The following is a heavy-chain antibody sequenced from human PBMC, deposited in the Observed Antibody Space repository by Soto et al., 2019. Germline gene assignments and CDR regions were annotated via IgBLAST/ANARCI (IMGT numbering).Heavy chain of an antibody. CDR2: IDPSDSYT. D-gene: IGHD5-18*01. CDR3: ARRGYSYSYHYYGMDV. CDR1: GYSFTSYW. Sequence: PGESLKISCKGSGYSFTSYWISWVRQMPGKGLEWMGRIDPSDSYTNYSPSFQGHVTISADKSISTAYLQWSSLKASDTAMYYCARRGYSYSYHYYGMDVWGQGTTVTVSS. V-gene: IGHV5-10-1*01. J-gene: IGHJ6*02.